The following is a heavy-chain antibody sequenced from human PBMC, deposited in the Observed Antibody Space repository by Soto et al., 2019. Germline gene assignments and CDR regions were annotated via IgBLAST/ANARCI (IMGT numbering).Heavy chain of an antibody. V-gene: IGHV3-15*01. J-gene: IGHJ4*02. CDR1: GFTFSNAW. CDR2: IKSKTDGGTT. Sequence: GGSLRLSCAASGFTFSNAWMSWVRQAPGKGLEWVGRIKSKTDGGTTDYAAPVKGRFTISRDDSKNTLYLQMNSLKTEDTAVYYCTTDLGIVGPTANWGQGTLVTVSS. CDR3: TTDLGIVGPTAN. D-gene: IGHD1-26*01.